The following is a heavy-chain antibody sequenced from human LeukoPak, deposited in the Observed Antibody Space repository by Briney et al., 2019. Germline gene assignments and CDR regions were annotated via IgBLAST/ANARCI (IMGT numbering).Heavy chain of an antibody. CDR1: GGSISRTNW. CDR3: VANGWYSLEH. V-gene: IGHV4-4*02. CDR2: IYHSGNT. D-gene: IGHD6-19*01. Sequence: SETLSLTCAVSGGSISRTNWWSWVRQPPGKGLEWIGEIYHSGNTNYNPSLKSRVTLSVDKSKNQLSLKVNSVTAADTAVYYCVANGWYSLEHWGQGTLVIVSS. J-gene: IGHJ1*01.